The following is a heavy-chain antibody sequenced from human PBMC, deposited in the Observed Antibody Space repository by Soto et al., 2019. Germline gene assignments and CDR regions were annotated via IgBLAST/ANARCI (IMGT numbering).Heavy chain of an antibody. D-gene: IGHD2-2*01. J-gene: IGHJ6*02. V-gene: IGHV3-74*01. Sequence: GGSLRLSCPASGFNFSRYWTHWVRQVPGRGLVWVSHINSDGSRTTYADSVKGRFTISRDNAKNTLYLKMNSLRAEDTAVYYCARDLSSCSSARCYSYYYGMDVWGQGTTVTVSS. CDR1: GFNFSRYW. CDR2: INSDGSRT. CDR3: ARDLSSCSSARCYSYYYGMDV.